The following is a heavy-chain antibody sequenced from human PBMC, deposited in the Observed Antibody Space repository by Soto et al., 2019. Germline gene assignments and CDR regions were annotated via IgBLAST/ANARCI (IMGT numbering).Heavy chain of an antibody. CDR2: ISWDGGST. D-gene: IGHD3-22*01. Sequence: EVQLVESGGVVVQPGGSLRLSCAASGFTFDDYTMHWVRQAPGKGLEWVSLISWDGGSTYYADSVKGRFTISRDNSKHSLYLQMNSLRTEDTALYYCAKARDSSRSPLDYWGQGTLVTVSS. CDR3: AKARDSSRSPLDY. CDR1: GFTFDDYT. V-gene: IGHV3-43*01. J-gene: IGHJ4*02.